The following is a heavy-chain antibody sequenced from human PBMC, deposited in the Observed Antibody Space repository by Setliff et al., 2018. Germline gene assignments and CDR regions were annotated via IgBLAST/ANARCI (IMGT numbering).Heavy chain of an antibody. CDR3: ARSRYELPHYYFDY. Sequence: SGPTLVNPTQTLTLTCTFSGFSLTTSGTCVTWIRQPPGKALEWLARIDWDGDKYYNTSLRTRLTLSKDTSKNQVFLTMTNMDPVDTATYYCARSRYELPHYYFDYWGRGVLVTVS. V-gene: IGHV2-70*11. D-gene: IGHD1-7*01. CDR1: GFSLTTSGTC. CDR2: IDWDGDK. J-gene: IGHJ4*02.